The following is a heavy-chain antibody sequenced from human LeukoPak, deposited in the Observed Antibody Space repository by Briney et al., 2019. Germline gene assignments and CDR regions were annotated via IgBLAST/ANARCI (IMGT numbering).Heavy chain of an antibody. CDR2: IKQDKREN. D-gene: IGHD3-16*01. CDR3: ARSSFPYYFDY. V-gene: IGHV3-7*01. Sequence: GGSLTLSCSASGFTFSNYWMTWERQAQGKGLEWVANIKQDKRENSYVDSVKGRFTIYTDNDKHTLYVQMNSVRAEDTAVYYCARSSFPYYFDYWGQGTLVTVSS. CDR1: GFTFSNYW. J-gene: IGHJ4*02.